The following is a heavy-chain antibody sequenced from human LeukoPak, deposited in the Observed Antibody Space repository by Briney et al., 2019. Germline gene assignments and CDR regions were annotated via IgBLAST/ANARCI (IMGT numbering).Heavy chain of an antibody. V-gene: IGHV4-59*01. CDR1: GGSISSYY. Sequence: SETLSLTCTVSGGSISSYYWSWIRQPPGKGLEWIGYIYYSGSTNYNPSLKSRVTISVDTSKNQFSLKLSSVTAADTAVYYCASNLAYDFWSGYYFDYWGQGTLVTVSS. D-gene: IGHD3-3*01. CDR2: IYYSGST. J-gene: IGHJ4*02. CDR3: ASNLAYDFWSGYYFDY.